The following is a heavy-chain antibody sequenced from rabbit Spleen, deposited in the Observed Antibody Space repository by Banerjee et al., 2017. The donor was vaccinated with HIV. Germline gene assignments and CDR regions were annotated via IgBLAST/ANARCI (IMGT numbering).Heavy chain of an antibody. CDR2: IYANSDST. Sequence: QEQLEESGGGLVKPGGTLTLNCEGSGFTFSSHFYMCWVRQAPGKGLEWIGCIYANSDSTNYATWAKGRFTISKVSSTTVTLQMTSLTVADTATYWCARAANTIGYSSGLWGQGTLVTVS. CDR3: ARAANTIGYSSGL. D-gene: IGHD3-1*01. J-gene: IGHJ4*01. V-gene: IGHV1S45*01. CDR1: GFTFSSHFY.